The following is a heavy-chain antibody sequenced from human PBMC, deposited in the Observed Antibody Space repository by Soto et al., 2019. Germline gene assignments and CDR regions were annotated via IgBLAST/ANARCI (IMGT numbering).Heavy chain of an antibody. CDR2: MNPNSGNT. V-gene: IGHV1-8*01. Sequence: GASVKVSCKASGYTFTIYDINWVRQATGQGLEWMGWMNPNSGNTGYAQKFQGRVTMTRNTSISTAYMELSSLRSEDTAVYYCARRGWGFGETQYYYYGMDVWGQGTTVTVSS. CDR3: ARRGWGFGETQYYYYGMDV. J-gene: IGHJ6*02. D-gene: IGHD3-10*01. CDR1: GYTFTIYD.